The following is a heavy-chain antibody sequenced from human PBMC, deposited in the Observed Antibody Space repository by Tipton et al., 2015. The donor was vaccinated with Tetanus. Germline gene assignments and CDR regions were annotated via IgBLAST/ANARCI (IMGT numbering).Heavy chain of an antibody. J-gene: IGHJ5*01. CDR3: VRGGGSRNAEWFDS. Sequence: GSLRLSCAASGFTFSSYNMNWVRQAPGKGLEWVSHISGTGTTVDYADSVKGRFTISRDNAKNSLYLQMDTLRPEDTAVYYCVRGGGSRNAEWFDSWGQGTLVIVSS. V-gene: IGHV3-48*01. D-gene: IGHD3-16*01. CDR1: GFTFSSYN. CDR2: ISGTGTTV.